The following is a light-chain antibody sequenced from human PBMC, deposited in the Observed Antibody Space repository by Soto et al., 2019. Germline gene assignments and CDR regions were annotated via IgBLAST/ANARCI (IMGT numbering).Light chain of an antibody. J-gene: IGLJ1*01. CDR2: GNS. CDR3: QSYDDSLSVDV. CDR1: SSNIGAHYD. V-gene: IGLV1-40*01. Sequence: QSVLTQPPSVSGAPGQRVTISCTGSSSNIGAHYDVHWYQQLPGTAPKLLIYGNSNRPSGVLDRFSGSKSGTSASLAITGLQAEDEADYYCQSYDDSLSVDVFGTGTTLTVL.